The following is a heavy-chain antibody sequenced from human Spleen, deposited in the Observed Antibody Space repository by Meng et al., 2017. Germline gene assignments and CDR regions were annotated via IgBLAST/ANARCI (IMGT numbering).Heavy chain of an antibody. CDR1: GYTFSNYY. CDR2: INRSGGST. Sequence: ASVKVSCKASGYTFSNYYMHWVRQAPGQGLEWMGTINRSGGSTSYAQKLQGRVTMTRDTSTNTVYMELSSLRSEDTAVYYCARERVMVRGLNWFDPWGQGTLVTVSS. D-gene: IGHD3-10*01. V-gene: IGHV1-46*04. J-gene: IGHJ5*02. CDR3: ARERVMVRGLNWFDP.